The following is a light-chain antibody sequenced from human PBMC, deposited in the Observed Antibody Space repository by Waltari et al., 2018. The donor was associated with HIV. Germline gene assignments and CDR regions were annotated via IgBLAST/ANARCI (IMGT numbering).Light chain of an antibody. V-gene: IGLV2-23*02. CDR1: SSNVGTYNL. CDR3: CSYAGSDTLV. J-gene: IGLJ3*02. CDR2: EVK. Sequence: HSALTQHASVSGSPGQSLTISCTGTSSNVGTYNLVSWYQQHPGNAPKRLIYEVKRRPSGLSDRFSGSKSGNTASLTVSGLQAEDEAIYYCCSYAGSDTLVFGGGTSLTIL.